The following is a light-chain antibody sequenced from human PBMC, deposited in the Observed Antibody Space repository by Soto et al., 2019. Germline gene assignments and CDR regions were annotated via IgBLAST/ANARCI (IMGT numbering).Light chain of an antibody. CDR1: SSDVGGYND. Sequence: QSALTQPASVSGSPGQSITISCTGTSSDVGGYNDVSWYQQHPGKAPKLMIYDVSNRPSGVSNRFSGSKSGNTASLTITGLQAEDEADYYCSSYRSGSSLDDFGTGTKVTVL. CDR2: DVS. V-gene: IGLV2-14*01. CDR3: SSYRSGSSLDD. J-gene: IGLJ1*01.